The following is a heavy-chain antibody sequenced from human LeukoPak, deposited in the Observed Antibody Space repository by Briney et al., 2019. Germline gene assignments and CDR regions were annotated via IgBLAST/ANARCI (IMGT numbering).Heavy chain of an antibody. CDR3: AIGYCTNGVCYRYYYGMDV. CDR2: IIPILGIA. D-gene: IGHD2-8*01. J-gene: IGHJ6*02. Sequence: ASVKVSCKASGGTFSSYAISWVRHAPGQGLEWMGRIIPILGIANYAQKFQGRVTITADKSTSTAYMELSSLRSEDTAVYYCAIGYCTNGVCYRYYYGMDVWGQGTTVTVSS. V-gene: IGHV1-69*04. CDR1: GGTFSSYA.